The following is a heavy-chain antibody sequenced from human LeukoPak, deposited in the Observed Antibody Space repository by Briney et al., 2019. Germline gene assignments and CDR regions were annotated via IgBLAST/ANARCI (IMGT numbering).Heavy chain of an antibody. CDR2: ISAYNGNT. J-gene: IGHJ3*02. CDR3: ARSSHVEWYRPDAFDI. V-gene: IGHV1-18*01. D-gene: IGHD3-3*01. Sequence: ASVKVSCKASGYTFTSYGISWVRQAPGQGLEWMGWISAYNGNTNYAQKLQGRVTMTTDTSTSTAYMELRSLRSDDTAVYYCARSSHVEWYRPDAFDIWGQGTMVTVSS. CDR1: GYTFTSYG.